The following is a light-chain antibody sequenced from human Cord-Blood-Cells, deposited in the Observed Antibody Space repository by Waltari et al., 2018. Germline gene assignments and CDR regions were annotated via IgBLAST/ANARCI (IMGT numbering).Light chain of an antibody. J-gene: IGKJ1*01. Sequence: DIQMTQSPSSLSASVLDRVTITCRASQGISNYFALYQQKPGKVPKLLIYAASTLQSGVPSRFSGSGSGTDFTLTISSLQPEDVATYYCQKYNSAPWTFGQGTKVEIK. CDR3: QKYNSAPWT. CDR2: AAS. V-gene: IGKV1-27*01. CDR1: QGISNY.